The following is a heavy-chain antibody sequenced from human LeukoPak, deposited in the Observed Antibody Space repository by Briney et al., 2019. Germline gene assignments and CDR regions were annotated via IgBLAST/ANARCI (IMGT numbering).Heavy chain of an antibody. CDR2: IIPIFGTA. J-gene: IGHJ4*02. CDR3: ARDVGYCSSTSCYGYSNFPFDY. Sequence: ASVKVSCKASGGTFSSYAISWVRQAPGQGLEWMGGIIPIFGTAIYAQKFQGRVTITADESTSTAYMELSSLRSEDTAVYYCARDVGYCSSTSCYGYSNFPFDYWGQGTLVTVSS. CDR1: GGTFSSYA. V-gene: IGHV1-69*01. D-gene: IGHD2-2*01.